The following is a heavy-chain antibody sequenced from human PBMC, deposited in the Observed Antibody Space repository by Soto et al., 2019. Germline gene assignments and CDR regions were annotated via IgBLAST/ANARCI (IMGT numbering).Heavy chain of an antibody. CDR3: ATEREGLAGAGT. Sequence: EVQLLESWGDLVQPGGSLRLSCAASGFTFSSYAMSWVRQAPWKGLAWVSGISGSGTTPYADSVKGRFTISRDNSKNTLYLQMKSLRADDMAVYYCATEREGLAGAGTWGQGPLVTVSS. D-gene: IGHD6-19*01. V-gene: IGHV3-23*01. CDR2: ISGSGTT. J-gene: IGHJ4*02. CDR1: GFTFSSYA.